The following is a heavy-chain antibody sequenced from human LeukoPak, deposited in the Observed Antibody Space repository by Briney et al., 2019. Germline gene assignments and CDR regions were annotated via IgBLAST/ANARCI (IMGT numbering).Heavy chain of an antibody. CDR2: ILRNSGSI. CDR1: GFTFDDYA. J-gene: IGHJ4*02. Sequence: GGSLRLSCAASGFTFDDYAMHWIRQAPGKGLEWVSGILRNSGSIGYADSVKGRFTISRDDAKNSLYLQMNSLRAEDTALYYCVKDGGRDTAAAYYWGQGTLVSVSS. CDR3: VKDGGRDTAAAYY. D-gene: IGHD6-13*01. V-gene: IGHV3-9*01.